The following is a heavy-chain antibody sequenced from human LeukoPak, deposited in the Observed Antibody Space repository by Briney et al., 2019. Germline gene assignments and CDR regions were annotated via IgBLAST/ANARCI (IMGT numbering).Heavy chain of an antibody. J-gene: IGHJ5*02. V-gene: IGHV4-34*01. CDR1: GGSFSGYY. CDR2: INHSGST. Sequence: KPSETLSFTCAVYGGSFSGYYWSWIRQPPGKGLEWIGEINHSGSTNYNPSLKSRVTISVDTSKNQFSLKLSSVTAADTAVYYCARRYFGPREFDPWGQGTLVTVSS. CDR3: ARRYFGPREFDP. D-gene: IGHD3-9*01.